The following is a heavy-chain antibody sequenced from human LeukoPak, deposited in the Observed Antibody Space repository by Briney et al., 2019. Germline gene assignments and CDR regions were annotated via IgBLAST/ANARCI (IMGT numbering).Heavy chain of an antibody. CDR3: ARGYCSGGSCYHFES. V-gene: IGHV1-2*02. Sequence: GASVKVSCKTSGYRFSDYYMHWVRQAPGQGLEWMGWVNSNTGGTHYAQKFEGRVTMTRDTSISTAYMELSRLKFDDTAVYYCARGYCSGGSCYHFESWGQGTLVTVS. D-gene: IGHD2-15*01. CDR1: GYRFSDYY. CDR2: VNSNTGGT. J-gene: IGHJ4*02.